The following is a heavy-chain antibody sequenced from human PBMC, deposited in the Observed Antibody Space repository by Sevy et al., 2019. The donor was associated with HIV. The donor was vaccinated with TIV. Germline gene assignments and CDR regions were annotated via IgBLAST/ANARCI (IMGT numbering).Heavy chain of an antibody. J-gene: IGHJ4*02. CDR1: GYTLTQLS. V-gene: IGHV1-24*01. CDR2: FDPEDGER. D-gene: IGHD3-3*01. Sequence: ASVKVSCKLSGYTLTQLSMHWVRQAPGKGLEWMGSFDPEDGERIYAQKFQGRFTMTEETSTDTAYMELSSLRSDDTAIYYCATGREYYEGNSGYFDYWGQGTLVTLSS. CDR3: ATGREYYEGNSGYFDY.